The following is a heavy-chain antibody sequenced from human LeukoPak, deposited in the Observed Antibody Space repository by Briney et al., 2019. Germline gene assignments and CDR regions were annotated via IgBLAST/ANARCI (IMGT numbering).Heavy chain of an antibody. D-gene: IGHD4-17*01. J-gene: IGHJ3*02. CDR2: IYYSGST. Sequence: SETLSLTCTVSGGSISSYYWSWLRQPPGKGLEWIGYIYYSGSTNYNPSLKSRVTISVDTSKNQFSLKLSSVTAADTAVYYCARTPFDYGDYLHAFDIWGQGTMVTVSS. V-gene: IGHV4-59*01. CDR1: GGSISSYY. CDR3: ARTPFDYGDYLHAFDI.